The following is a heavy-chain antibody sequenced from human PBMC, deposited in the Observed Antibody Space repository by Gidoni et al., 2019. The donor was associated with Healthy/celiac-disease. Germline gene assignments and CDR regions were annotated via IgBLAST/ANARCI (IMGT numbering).Heavy chain of an antibody. CDR1: GYTLTELS. J-gene: IGHJ2*01. Sequence: QVQLVQSGAEVKKPGASVKVSGKVSGYTLTELSMHWVRQAPGKGLEWMGGVDPEDGETIYAQKFQGRVTMTEDTSTDTAYMELSSLRSEDTAVYYCATAYYDSSGIWDFDLWGRGTLVTVSS. D-gene: IGHD3-22*01. V-gene: IGHV1-24*01. CDR3: ATAYYDSSGIWDFDL. CDR2: VDPEDGET.